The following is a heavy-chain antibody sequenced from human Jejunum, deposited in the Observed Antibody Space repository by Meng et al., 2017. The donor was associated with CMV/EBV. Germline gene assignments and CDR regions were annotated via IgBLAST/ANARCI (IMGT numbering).Heavy chain of an antibody. CDR2: MNPNSGNT. V-gene: IGHV1-8*01. CDR1: GYTFLSYD. CDR3: ARDPPSRFDDTFDV. Sequence: SGYTFLSYDINWVRQATGQRLEWMGWMNPNSGNTGYAQNFQGRVTITRNTSINTAYMELSSLRSEDTAVYYCARDPPSRFDDTFDVWGQGTMVTVSS. D-gene: IGHD3-3*01. J-gene: IGHJ3*01.